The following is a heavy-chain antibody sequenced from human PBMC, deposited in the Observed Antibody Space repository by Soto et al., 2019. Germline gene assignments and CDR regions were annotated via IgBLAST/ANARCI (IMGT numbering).Heavy chain of an antibody. Sequence: ESGGGVVQPGRSLRLSCEASGFTFSSYGMHWVRQAPGKGLEWVALTSYDGSDTYYADSVKGRFTISRDNSKKTLYLQMNRLRGEDTAVYYCAKDAGGYNYGYAGYWGQGTLVTVTS. V-gene: IGHV3-30*18. CDR3: AKDAGGYNYGYAGY. J-gene: IGHJ4*02. CDR2: TSYDGSDT. D-gene: IGHD5-18*01. CDR1: GFTFSSYG.